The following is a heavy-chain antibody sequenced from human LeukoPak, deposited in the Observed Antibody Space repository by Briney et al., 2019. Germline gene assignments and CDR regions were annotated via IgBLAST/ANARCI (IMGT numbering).Heavy chain of an antibody. CDR2: IKQDGSEK. CDR1: GFTFSSYW. D-gene: IGHD3-3*01. CDR3: ARGMKDSSRIKIFGVAPTGY. V-gene: IGHV3-7*04. J-gene: IGHJ4*02. Sequence: GGSLRLSCAASGFTFSSYWMSWVRQAPGKGLEWVANIKQDGSEKYYVDSVKGRFTISRDNAKNSLYLQMNSLRAEDTAVYYCARGMKDSSRIKIFGVAPTGYWGQGTLVTVSS.